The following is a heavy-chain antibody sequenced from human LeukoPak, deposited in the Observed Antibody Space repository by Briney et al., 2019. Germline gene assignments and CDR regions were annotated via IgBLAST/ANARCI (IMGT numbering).Heavy chain of an antibody. V-gene: IGHV3-30*03. CDR1: EFNFKTYG. Sequence: GGSLRLSCAGSEFNFKTYGMHWVRQAPGKGLEWVAVISFDGSNTDYIESVKGRFIISRDNSKEMMYLQMNSLRIEDTALYYCATESQRYFSDTGGLDYWGRGTLVTVSS. CDR2: ISFDGSNT. CDR3: ATESQRYFSDTGGLDY. J-gene: IGHJ4*02. D-gene: IGHD2-8*02.